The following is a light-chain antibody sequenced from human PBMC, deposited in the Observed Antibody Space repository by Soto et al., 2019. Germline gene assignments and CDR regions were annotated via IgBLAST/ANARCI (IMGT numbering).Light chain of an antibody. V-gene: IGLV1-40*01. J-gene: IGLJ1*01. Sequence: QSVLTQPPSVSGAPGQGVTISCTGSSSNIGAGYDVNWYQQLPETAPKLLIFGDSNRPSGVPDRFSGSKSGTSASLVITGLQADDEADYYCQSNDNGLSGSDVFGTGTKATVL. CDR2: GDS. CDR1: SSNIGAGYD. CDR3: QSNDNGLSGSDV.